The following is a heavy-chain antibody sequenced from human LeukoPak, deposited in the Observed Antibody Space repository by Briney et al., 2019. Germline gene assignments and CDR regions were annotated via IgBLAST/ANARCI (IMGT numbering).Heavy chain of an antibody. Sequence: ASVKVSCKASGYTFTGYYMHWVRQAPGQGLEWMGRINPNCGGTNYAQKFQGRVTMTRDTSISTAYMELSRLRSDDTAVYYCASSNLGRYFDLWGRGTLVTVSS. V-gene: IGHV1-2*06. J-gene: IGHJ2*01. D-gene: IGHD4-11*01. CDR3: ASSNLGRYFDL. CDR1: GYTFTGYY. CDR2: INPNCGGT.